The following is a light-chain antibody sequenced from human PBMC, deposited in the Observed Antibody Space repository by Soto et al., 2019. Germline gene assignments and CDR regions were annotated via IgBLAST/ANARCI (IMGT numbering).Light chain of an antibody. CDR2: GAS. J-gene: IGKJ5*01. CDR1: QSVSSSY. Sequence: EIVLTHSPGTLALSPGERATLSCRASQSVSSSYLAWYQQKPGQAPRLLIYGASSRATGIPDRFSGGGSGTDFTLTISSLQPEDIATYYCQQYDKLPITFGQGTRLEIK. V-gene: IGKV3-20*01. CDR3: QQYDKLPIT.